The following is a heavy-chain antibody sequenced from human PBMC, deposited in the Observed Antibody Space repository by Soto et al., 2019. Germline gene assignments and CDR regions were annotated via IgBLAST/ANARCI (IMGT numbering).Heavy chain of an antibody. CDR1: GGSISSGDKY. D-gene: IGHD3-22*01. CDR2: IYYSGST. Sequence: QVQLQESGPGLVKPSQTLSLTCTVSGGSISSGDKYSNRIRQPPGKGLEWIGYIYYSGSTYYNPSLKSRVTISVDTSKNQFSLKLSSVTAADTAVYYCARDSYDSSGSSGYSFDYWGQGTLVTVSS. J-gene: IGHJ4*02. CDR3: ARDSYDSSGSSGYSFDY. V-gene: IGHV4-30-4*01.